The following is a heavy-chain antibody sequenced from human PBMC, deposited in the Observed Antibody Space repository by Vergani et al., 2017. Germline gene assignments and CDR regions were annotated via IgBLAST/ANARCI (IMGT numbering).Heavy chain of an antibody. CDR2: ISTNGGTT. V-gene: IGHV3-64D*06. Sequence: EVQLLESGGGLAQPGGSLRLSCAASGFTFRNYAMTWVRQAPGKGLEFVSSISTNGGTTYYADSVKGRFTISRDNSESTLHLQMTSLRAEDTAVYYCANIAAPGPRGRGTVNWGQGTLVTVSS. D-gene: IGHD6-13*01. CDR3: ANIAAPGPRGRGTVN. CDR1: GFTFRNYA. J-gene: IGHJ4*02.